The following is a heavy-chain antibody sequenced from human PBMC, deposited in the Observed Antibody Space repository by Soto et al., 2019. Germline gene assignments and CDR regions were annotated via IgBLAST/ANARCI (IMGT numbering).Heavy chain of an antibody. V-gene: IGHV4-34*01. Sequence: SETLSLTCAVYGGSFSGYYWSWIRQPPGKGLEWIGEINHSGSTNYNPSLKSRVTISVDTSKNQFSLKLSSVTAADTAVYYCARGSAYCSGGSCYGGYYYYMDVWGKGTTVTVSS. CDR2: INHSGST. D-gene: IGHD2-15*01. J-gene: IGHJ6*03. CDR3: ARGSAYCSGGSCYGGYYYYMDV. CDR1: GGSFSGYY.